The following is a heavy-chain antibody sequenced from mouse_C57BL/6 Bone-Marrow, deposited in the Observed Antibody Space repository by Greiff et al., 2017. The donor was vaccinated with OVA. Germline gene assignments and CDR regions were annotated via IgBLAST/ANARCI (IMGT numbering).Heavy chain of an antibody. CDR3: ARVGSRSHWYFDV. D-gene: IGHD1-1*01. Sequence: QLQESGPGLVKPSQTVFLTCTVTGISITTGNYRWSWIRQFPGNKLEWIGYIYYSGTITYNPSLTSRTTITRDTPKNQFFLEMNSLTAEDTATYYCARVGSRSHWYFDVWGTGTTVTVSS. J-gene: IGHJ1*03. V-gene: IGHV3-5*01. CDR2: IYYSGTI. CDR1: GISITTGNYR.